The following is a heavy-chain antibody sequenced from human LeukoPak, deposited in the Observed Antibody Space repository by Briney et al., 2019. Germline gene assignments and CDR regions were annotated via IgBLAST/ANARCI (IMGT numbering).Heavy chain of an antibody. CDR1: VFIFRDYA. D-gene: IGHD5-12*01. Sequence: VGCLRLSCVASVFIFRDYAMHSVREAPRKRLEWMAIISHDGTNGYHAVSVKGRFTISGDNAKNSLYLQMDSLSAEDTAVYYCARGRKWLSIDCWGQGILVTVAS. V-gene: IGHV3-30*04. J-gene: IGHJ4*02. CDR3: ARGRKWLSIDC. CDR2: ISHDGTNG.